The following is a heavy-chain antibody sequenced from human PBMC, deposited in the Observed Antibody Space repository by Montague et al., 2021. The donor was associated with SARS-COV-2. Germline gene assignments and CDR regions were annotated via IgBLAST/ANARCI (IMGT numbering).Heavy chain of an antibody. Sequence: QSGAEVKKPGESLKISCKGSGNTFDTYWIGWVRQMPGKGLEWLGIIYRGDSDTRYSATFQGQVTISADKSIATAYLQWSSLKASDTAIYYCATSGAGEYGDYSPYCDYWGQGTLVTVSS. D-gene: IGHD4-17*01. CDR1: GNTFDTYW. CDR2: IYRGDSDT. CDR3: ATSGAGEYGDYSPYCDY. V-gene: IGHV5-51*01. J-gene: IGHJ4*02.